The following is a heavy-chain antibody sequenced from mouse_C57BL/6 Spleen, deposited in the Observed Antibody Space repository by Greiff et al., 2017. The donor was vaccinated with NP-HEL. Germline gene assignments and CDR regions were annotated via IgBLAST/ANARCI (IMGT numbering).Heavy chain of an antibody. CDR1: GYTFTSYW. V-gene: IGHV1-69*01. D-gene: IGHD2-3*01. CDR3: ARNGEYDPFAY. Sequence: QVQLQQPGAELVMPGASVKLSCKASGYTFTSYWMHWVKQRPGQGLEWIGEIDPSDSYTNYNQKFKGKSTLTVDKSSSTAYMQLSSLTSEDSAVYYCARNGEYDPFAYWGQGTLVTVSA. J-gene: IGHJ3*01. CDR2: IDPSDSYT.